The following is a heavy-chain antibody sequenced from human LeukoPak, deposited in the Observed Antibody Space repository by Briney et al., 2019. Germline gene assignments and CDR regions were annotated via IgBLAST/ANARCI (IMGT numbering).Heavy chain of an antibody. CDR3: AKANTAMSYFDY. J-gene: IGHJ4*02. Sequence: PGGSLRLSCAASGFTFSSYGMHWVRQSPGKGLEWVAVISYAVSNKYYADSVKGRFTISRDNSKNTLYLHMDSLRAEDTAVYYCAKANTAMSYFDYWGQGTLVTVSS. V-gene: IGHV3-30*18. CDR1: GFTFSSYG. D-gene: IGHD5-18*01. CDR2: ISYAVSNK.